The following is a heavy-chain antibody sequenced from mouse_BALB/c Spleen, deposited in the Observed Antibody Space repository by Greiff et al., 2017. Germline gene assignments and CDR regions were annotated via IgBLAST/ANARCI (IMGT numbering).Heavy chain of an antibody. CDR1: GFTFSNYW. J-gene: IGHJ1*01. V-gene: IGHV6-6*02. CDR3: TRDYYGSSWYFDV. D-gene: IGHD1-1*01. CDR2: IRLKSNNYAT. Sequence: DVMLVESGGGLVQPGGSMKLSCVASGFTFSNYWMNWVRQSPEKGLEWVAEIRLKSNNYATHYAESVKGRFTISRDDSKSSVYLQMNNLRAEDTGIYYCTRDYYGSSWYFDVWGAGTTVTVSS.